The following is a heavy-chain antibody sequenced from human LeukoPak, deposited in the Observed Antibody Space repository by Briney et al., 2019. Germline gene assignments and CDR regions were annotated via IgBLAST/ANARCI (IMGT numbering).Heavy chain of an antibody. J-gene: IGHJ4*02. CDR3: AKGSPWEPLDY. Sequence: GGSLRLSCAASGFTFSSYAMSWVRQAPGKEVEWVSAISGSGGSTYYADSVTGRFTISRDNSKNTLYLQMNSLRAEDTAVYYCAKGSPWEPLDYWGQGTLVTVSS. CDR1: GFTFSSYA. CDR2: ISGSGGST. D-gene: IGHD1-26*01. V-gene: IGHV3-23*01.